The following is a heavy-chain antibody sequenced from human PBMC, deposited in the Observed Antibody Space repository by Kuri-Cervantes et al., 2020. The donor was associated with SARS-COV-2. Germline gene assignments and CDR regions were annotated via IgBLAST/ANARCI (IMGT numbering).Heavy chain of an antibody. J-gene: IGHJ3*02. D-gene: IGHD2-15*01. CDR3: AREGVVAASPDAFDI. CDR2: IYHSGST. CDR1: GYSISSGYY. Sequence: SETLSLTCAVSGYSISSGYYWGWIRQPPGKGLEWIGSIYHSGSTYYNPSLKSRVTISVDTSKNQFSLKLSSVTAADTAVYYCAREGVVAASPDAFDIWGQGTMVTVSS. V-gene: IGHV4-38-2*02.